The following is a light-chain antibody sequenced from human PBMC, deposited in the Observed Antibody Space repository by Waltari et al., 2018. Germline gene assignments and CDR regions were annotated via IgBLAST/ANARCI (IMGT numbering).Light chain of an antibody. Sequence: QSALTQPASVSGSPGQSTTISCTATSSDVGYYNIVSWYQQHPGTAPTLIISEVHKRPLGISSRFSGSKSGNTASLTISGLQPEDEAEYYCCSYAGVNTFLFGGGTKVTVL. CDR1: SSDVGYYNI. CDR3: CSYAGVNTFL. V-gene: IGLV2-23*02. CDR2: EVH. J-gene: IGLJ2*01.